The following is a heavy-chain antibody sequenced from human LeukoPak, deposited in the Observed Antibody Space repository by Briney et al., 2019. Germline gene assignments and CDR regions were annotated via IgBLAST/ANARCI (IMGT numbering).Heavy chain of an antibody. D-gene: IGHD3-3*01. Sequence: GGSLRLSCAASGFTFSSYAMSWVRQAPGKGLEWVSAISGSGGSTYYADFVKGRFTISRDNSKNTLYLQMNSLRAEDTAVYYCAKDDFWSGYTAYYFDYWGQGTLVTVSS. CDR3: AKDDFWSGYTAYYFDY. V-gene: IGHV3-23*01. CDR2: ISGSGGST. CDR1: GFTFSSYA. J-gene: IGHJ4*02.